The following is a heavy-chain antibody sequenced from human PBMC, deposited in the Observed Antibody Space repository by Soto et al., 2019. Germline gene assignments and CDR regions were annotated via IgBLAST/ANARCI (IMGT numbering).Heavy chain of an antibody. J-gene: IGHJ4*02. CDR1: GFTLNTYG. D-gene: IGHD1-20*01. Sequence: PGGSLRLSCAASGFTLNTYGMYWVRQAPGKGLEWVAVSWYDGTNKDYADSVKGRFTISRDNAKNSLYLQMNSLRAEDTAVYYCARDRITGTNFDYWGQGTLVTVSS. CDR3: ARDRITGTNFDY. V-gene: IGHV3-33*07. CDR2: SWYDGTNK.